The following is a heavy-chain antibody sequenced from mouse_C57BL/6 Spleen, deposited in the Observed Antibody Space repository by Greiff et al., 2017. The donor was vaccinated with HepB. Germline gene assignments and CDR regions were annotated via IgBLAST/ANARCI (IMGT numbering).Heavy chain of an antibody. CDR3: ARVKGSNYDAMDY. CDR1: GFTFSSYA. CDR2: ISDGGSYT. V-gene: IGHV5-4*03. D-gene: IGHD2-5*01. J-gene: IGHJ4*01. Sequence: EVMLVESGGGLVKPGGSLKLSCAASGFTFSSYAMSWVRQTPEKRLEWVATISDGGSYTYYPDNVKGRFTISRDNAKNNLYLQMSHLKSEDTAMYYCARVKGSNYDAMDYWGQGTSVTVSS.